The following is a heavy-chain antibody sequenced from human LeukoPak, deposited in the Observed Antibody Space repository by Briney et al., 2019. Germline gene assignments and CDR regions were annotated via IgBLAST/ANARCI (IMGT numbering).Heavy chain of an antibody. J-gene: IGHJ6*03. CDR2: ISYDGSNK. CDR1: GFTFSSYA. CDR3: ARVGSGYYKYYYYYYMDV. Sequence: GGSLRLSCAASGFTFSSYAMHWVRQAPGKGLEWVAVISYDGSNKYYADSVKGRFTISRDNSKNTLYLQMNSLRAEDTAVYYCARVGSGYYKYYYYYYMDVWGKGTTVTVSS. V-gene: IGHV3-30*04. D-gene: IGHD3-3*01.